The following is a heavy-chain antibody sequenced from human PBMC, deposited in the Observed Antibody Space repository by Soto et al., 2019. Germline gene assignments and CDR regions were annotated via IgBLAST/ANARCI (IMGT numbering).Heavy chain of an antibody. Sequence: ASVKVSCKASGYSFTDYHIHWVRQAPGQGLDWLGRINPKSGGTSTAQKFQGWVTMTRDRSISTVYMELTRLRSDDTAVYFCARGHSTDCSNGVCSFFYNHEMDVWGQGTTVTVS. CDR1: GYSFTDYH. D-gene: IGHD2-8*01. V-gene: IGHV1-2*04. J-gene: IGHJ6*02. CDR3: ARGHSTDCSNGVCSFFYNHEMDV. CDR2: INPKSGGT.